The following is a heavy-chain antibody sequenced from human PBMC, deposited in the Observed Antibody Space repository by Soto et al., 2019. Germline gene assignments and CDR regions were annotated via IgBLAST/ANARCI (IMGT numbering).Heavy chain of an antibody. Sequence: SETLFLTCTVSGGSISTYYWSWIRQPPGKGLEWIGYIYYDGSTSYNPSLRSRLTISVDTSKNQFSLILTSVTSADTAVYYCARDQLSSGLYVWFDPWGPGTLVTVSS. CDR2: IYYDGST. CDR3: ARDQLSSGLYVWFDP. CDR1: GGSISTYY. J-gene: IGHJ5*02. V-gene: IGHV4-59*01. D-gene: IGHD6-25*01.